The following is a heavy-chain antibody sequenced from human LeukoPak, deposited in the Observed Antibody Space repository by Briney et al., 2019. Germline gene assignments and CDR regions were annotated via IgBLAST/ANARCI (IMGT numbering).Heavy chain of an antibody. D-gene: IGHD6-13*01. J-gene: IGHJ3*01. CDR1: GGSISSSIYF. V-gene: IGHV4-39*07. CDR2: INYSGNT. Sequence: SETLSLTCTVSGGSISSSIYFWAWIRQPPGKGLEWIGSINYSGNTFYNPSLKSRVTISVDTSKKQFSLKLSSVTAADTAVYFCARDRVAAAGEGFDVWGQGTMVTVSS. CDR3: ARDRVAAAGEGFDV.